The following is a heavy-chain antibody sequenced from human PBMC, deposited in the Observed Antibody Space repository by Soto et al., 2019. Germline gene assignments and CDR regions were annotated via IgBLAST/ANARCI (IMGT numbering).Heavy chain of an antibody. CDR1: GDSVSSNSAA. D-gene: IGHD3-16*01. Sequence: SQTLSLPFAVSGDSVSSNSAACNLIRQSPSRGLEWLGRTYYRSKWYNDYAVSVKSRITINPDTSKNQFSLQLNSVTPEDTAVYYCARGLGEARPGEFYYGMDVWGQGTTVTVSS. J-gene: IGHJ6*02. CDR3: ARGLGEARPGEFYYGMDV. V-gene: IGHV6-1*01. CDR2: TYYRSKWYN.